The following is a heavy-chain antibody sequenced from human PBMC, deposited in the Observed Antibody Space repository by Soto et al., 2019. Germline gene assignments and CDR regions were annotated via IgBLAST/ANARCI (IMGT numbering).Heavy chain of an antibody. CDR2: IWYDGSNK. V-gene: IGHV3-33*01. Sequence: GGSLRLSCAASGFTFSSYGMHWVRQAPGKGLEWVAVIWYDGSNKYYADSVKGRFTISRDNSKNTLYLQMNSLRAEDTAVYYCARDRSTIDLVLMVYATGLDYWGQGTLVTVSS. CDR1: GFTFSSYG. CDR3: ARDRSTIDLVLMVYATGLDY. J-gene: IGHJ4*02. D-gene: IGHD2-8*01.